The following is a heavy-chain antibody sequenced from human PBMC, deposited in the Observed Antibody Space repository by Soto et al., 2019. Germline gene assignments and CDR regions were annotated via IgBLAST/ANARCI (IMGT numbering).Heavy chain of an antibody. D-gene: IGHD2-2*01. CDR3: AKGRGYCSSTSCYVGSDY. CDR1: GFTFSNYA. CDR2: ISGSGGST. V-gene: IGHV3-23*01. Sequence: EVQLLESGGGLVQPGGSLRLSCAASGFTFSNYAMSWVRQAPGKGLEWVSAISGSGGSTYYADSVKGRFTISRDNSKKTXXLQMNSLRAEDTAVDYCAKGRGYCSSTSCYVGSDYWGQGTLVTVSS. J-gene: IGHJ4*02.